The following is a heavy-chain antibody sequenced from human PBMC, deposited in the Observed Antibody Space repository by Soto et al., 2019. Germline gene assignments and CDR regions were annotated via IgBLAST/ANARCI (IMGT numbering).Heavy chain of an antibody. Sequence: SETLSLTCTVSGGSISSGGYYWSWIRQHPGKGLEWIGYIYYSGSTYYNPSLKSRVTISVDTSKNQFSLKLSSVTAADTAVDYCARVSVTHYYYYGMDVWGQGTTVTVSS. CDR3: ARVSVTHYYYYGMDV. CDR2: IYYSGST. D-gene: IGHD4-17*01. V-gene: IGHV4-31*03. J-gene: IGHJ6*02. CDR1: GGSISSGGYY.